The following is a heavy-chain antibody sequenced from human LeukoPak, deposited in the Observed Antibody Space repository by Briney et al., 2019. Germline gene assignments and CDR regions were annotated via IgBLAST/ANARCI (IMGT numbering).Heavy chain of an antibody. Sequence: SETLSLTCTVSGGSISSYYWSWIRQPPGKGLEWIGYIYYSGSTNYNPSLKSRVTISVDTSKNQFSLKLSSVTAADTAVYYCARDRYDFSSGYYSDYWGQGTLVTVSS. CDR3: ARDRYDFSSGYYSDY. CDR1: GGSISSYY. D-gene: IGHD3-3*01. V-gene: IGHV4-59*01. J-gene: IGHJ4*02. CDR2: IYYSGST.